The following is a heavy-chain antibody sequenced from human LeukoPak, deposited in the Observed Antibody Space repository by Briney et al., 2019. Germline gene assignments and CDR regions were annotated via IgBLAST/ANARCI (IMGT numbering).Heavy chain of an antibody. CDR2: IIPSGGST. J-gene: IGHJ4*02. V-gene: IGHV1-46*01. CDR1: GYTFTSYY. Sequence: ASVKVSCKASGYTFTSYYMHWVRQAPGQGLEWMGIIIPSGGSTSYAQKFQGRVTMTRDTSTSTVYMELSSLRSEDTAVYYCARATVGATYFDYWGQGTLVTVSS. D-gene: IGHD1-26*01. CDR3: ARATVGATYFDY.